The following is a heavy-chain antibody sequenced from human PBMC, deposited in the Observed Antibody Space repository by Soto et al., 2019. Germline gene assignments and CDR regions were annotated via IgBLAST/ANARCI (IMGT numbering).Heavy chain of an antibody. CDR3: AKNTGYSYGSPFDY. J-gene: IGHJ4*02. CDR2: FSGSGGST. CDR1: GFTFSSYA. V-gene: IGHV3-23*01. D-gene: IGHD5-18*01. Sequence: EVQLLESGGGLVQPGGSLRLSCAASGFTFSSYAMTGFRRPPGKGRRWVSAFSGSGGSTYYADSVKGRFTISRDNSKNTLYLQMNSLRAEDTAVYYCAKNTGYSYGSPFDYWGQGTLVTVSS.